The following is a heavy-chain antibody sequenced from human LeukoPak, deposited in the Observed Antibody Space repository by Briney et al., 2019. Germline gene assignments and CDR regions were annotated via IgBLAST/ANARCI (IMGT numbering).Heavy chain of an antibody. Sequence: GRSLRLSCAASGFTFSSYGMHWVRQAPGKGLEWVAVISYDGSNKYYADSVKGRFTISRDNSKNTLYLQMNSLRAEDTAVYYCAKAEGYCTNGVCYPFDYWGQGTLVTVSS. J-gene: IGHJ4*02. D-gene: IGHD2-8*01. CDR2: ISYDGSNK. CDR3: AKAEGYCTNGVCYPFDY. CDR1: GFTFSSYG. V-gene: IGHV3-30*18.